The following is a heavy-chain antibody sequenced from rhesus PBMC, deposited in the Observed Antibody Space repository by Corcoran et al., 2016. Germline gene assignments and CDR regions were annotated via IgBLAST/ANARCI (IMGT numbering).Heavy chain of an antibody. V-gene: IGHV4-169*02. CDR1: GGSISSSY. CDR2: IYGSGSNT. D-gene: IGHD4-29*01. J-gene: IGHJ4*01. Sequence: QLQLQESGPGLVKPSETLSVTCAVSGGSISSSYWSWIRQAPGKGLEWIGYIYGSGSNTNYNPSLKSRVTLSVDTSKNQFALKLSSVTAADTAVYYCVRETVYGSKYYFDYWGQGVLVTVSS. CDR3: VRETVYGSKYYFDY.